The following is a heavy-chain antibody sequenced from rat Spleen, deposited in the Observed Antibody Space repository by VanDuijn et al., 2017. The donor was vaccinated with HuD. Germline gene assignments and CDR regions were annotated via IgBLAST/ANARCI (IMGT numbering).Heavy chain of an antibody. Sequence: QVRLKESGPGLVRPSQTLSLTCTVSEFSLTGNNFHWVRQPPGKGLEWMGRMRYDGDTSYNSALKSRLSINRDTSKSQVFLKINSLQSDDTAIYFCTRDFGDYWGQGVMVTVSS. J-gene: IGHJ2*01. CDR2: MRYDGDT. D-gene: IGHD4-3*01. V-gene: IGHV2S30*01. CDR3: TRDFGDY. CDR1: EFSLTGNN.